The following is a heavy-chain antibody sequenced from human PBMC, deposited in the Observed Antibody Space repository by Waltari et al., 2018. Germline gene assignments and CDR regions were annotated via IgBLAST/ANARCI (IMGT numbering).Heavy chain of an antibody. Sequence: QVQLQESGPGLVKPSQTLSLTCTVSGGSISSGDYYWSWIRQPPGKGLEWIGYIYYSGSTYYNPSLKSRVTISVDTSKNQFSLKLSSVTAADTAVYYCARLGGGNHRSGGVWFDPWGQGTLVTVSS. CDR1: GGSISSGDYY. CDR3: ARLGGGNHRSGGVWFDP. CDR2: IYYSGST. V-gene: IGHV4-30-4*08. J-gene: IGHJ5*02. D-gene: IGHD2-15*01.